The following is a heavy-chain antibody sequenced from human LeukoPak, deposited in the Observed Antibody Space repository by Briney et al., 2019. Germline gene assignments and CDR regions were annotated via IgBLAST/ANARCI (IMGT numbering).Heavy chain of an antibody. Sequence: GGSLRLSCAASGLRFSDYYVSWIRQAPGKGLQWVSYISSGGDIMHYADSVKGRFTSSRDNAKNSLYLQMNSLRAEDTAVYYCARTRMGFYGSGSYYWFDPWGQGTLVTVSS. CDR3: ARTRMGFYGSGSYYWFDP. D-gene: IGHD3-10*01. J-gene: IGHJ5*02. V-gene: IGHV3-11*04. CDR2: ISSGGDIM. CDR1: GLRFSDYY.